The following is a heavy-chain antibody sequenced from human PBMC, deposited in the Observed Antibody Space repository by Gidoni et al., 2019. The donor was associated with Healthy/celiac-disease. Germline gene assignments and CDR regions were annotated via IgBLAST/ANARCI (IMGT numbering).Heavy chain of an antibody. D-gene: IGHD3-3*01. V-gene: IGHV3-30*03. J-gene: IGHJ4*02. CDR1: GFTFSSYG. CDR3: AREAPITIFDYYFDY. Sequence: QVQLVESGGGVVQPGRSLRLSCAASGFTFSSYGMHWVRQAPGKGLEWVAVISYDGSNKYYADSVKGRFTISRDNSKNTLYLQMNSLRAEDTAVYYCAREAPITIFDYYFDYWGQGTLVTVSS. CDR2: ISYDGSNK.